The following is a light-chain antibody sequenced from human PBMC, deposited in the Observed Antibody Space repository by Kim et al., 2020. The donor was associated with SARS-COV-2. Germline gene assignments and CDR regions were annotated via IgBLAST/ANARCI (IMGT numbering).Light chain of an antibody. V-gene: IGLV2-14*03. CDR1: CSRIAISNY. CDR2: DVT. J-gene: IGLJ1*01. Sequence: TCSRIAISNYYTWYRQHPGQGPKLIIYDVTSRPSGVSSRFSGSKSGNTASLTISGLQPEDEAHYYCSSYATITSLALVFGPGTKVTVL. CDR3: SSYATITSLALV.